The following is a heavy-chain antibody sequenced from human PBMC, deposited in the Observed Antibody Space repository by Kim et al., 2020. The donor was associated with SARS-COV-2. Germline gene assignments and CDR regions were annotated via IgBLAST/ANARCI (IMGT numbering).Heavy chain of an antibody. Sequence: GGSLRLSCAASGFTFSNYWMNWVLQAPGKGPVWVSFINSDGSTTFYADYVKGRFTVSRDNAKNTLYLQMNSLRAEDTAVYYCARDSSGRPFDIWGQGTMVTVSS. J-gene: IGHJ3*02. CDR3: ARDSSGRPFDI. V-gene: IGHV3-74*01. D-gene: IGHD3-22*01. CDR2: INSDGSTT. CDR1: GFTFSNYW.